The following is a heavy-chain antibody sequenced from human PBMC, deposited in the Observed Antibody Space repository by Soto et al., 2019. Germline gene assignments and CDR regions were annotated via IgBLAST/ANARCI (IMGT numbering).Heavy chain of an antibody. J-gene: IGHJ3*02. Sequence: PSETLSLTCTVSGGSISSYYWSWIRQPPGKGLEWIGYIYYSGSTNYNPSLKSRVTISVDTSKNQFSLKLSSVTAADTAVYYCAREGSSTSDAFDIWGQGTMVTVSS. CDR3: AREGSSTSDAFDI. D-gene: IGHD2-2*01. CDR2: IYYSGST. CDR1: GGSISSYY. V-gene: IGHV4-59*01.